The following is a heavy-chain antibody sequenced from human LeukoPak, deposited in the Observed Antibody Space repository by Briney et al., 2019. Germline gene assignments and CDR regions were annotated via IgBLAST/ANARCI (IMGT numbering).Heavy chain of an antibody. CDR3: AHRTEMYYYGSGSYWFDP. Sequence: SGPTLVNPTQTLTLTCTFSGFSLSTSGVGVGWIRQPPGKALEWLALIYWDDDKRYSPSLKSRLTITKDTSKNQVVLTMTNMDPVDTATYYCAHRTEMYYYGSGSYWFDPWGQGTLVTVSS. V-gene: IGHV2-5*02. J-gene: IGHJ5*02. CDR1: GFSLSTSGVG. D-gene: IGHD3-10*01. CDR2: IYWDDDK.